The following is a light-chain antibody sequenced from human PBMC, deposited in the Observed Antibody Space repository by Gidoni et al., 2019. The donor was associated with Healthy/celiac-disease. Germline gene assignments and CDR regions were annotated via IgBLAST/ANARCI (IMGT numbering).Light chain of an antibody. CDR1: QGISNY. V-gene: IGKV1-27*01. CDR3: QKYNSAPQ. J-gene: IGKJ3*01. Sequence: DIQMTQSPSSLSASVGDRVTITCRASQGISNYLAWYQQKPGKVPKLLIYAASTLQSGVPSRFSGSGSGTDFTLTISSLQPEDVATYYCQKYNSAPQFXPXTKVDIK. CDR2: AAS.